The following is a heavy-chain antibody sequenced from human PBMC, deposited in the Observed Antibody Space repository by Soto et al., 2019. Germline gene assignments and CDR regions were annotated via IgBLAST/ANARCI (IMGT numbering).Heavy chain of an antibody. J-gene: IGHJ4*02. CDR2: IIPILGIA. CDR1: GGTFSSYT. Sequence: QVQLVQSGAEVKKPGSSVKVSCKASGGTFSSYTISWVRQAPGQGLEWMGRIIPILGIANYAQKFQGRVTITADKSTSTAYMELSRLRSEDTAVYYCAREGRLAAAGPLDYWGQGTLVTVSS. D-gene: IGHD6-13*01. V-gene: IGHV1-69*08. CDR3: AREGRLAAAGPLDY.